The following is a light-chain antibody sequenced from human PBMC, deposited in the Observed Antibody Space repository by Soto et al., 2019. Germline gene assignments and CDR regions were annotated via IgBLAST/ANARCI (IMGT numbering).Light chain of an antibody. CDR1: HSVTTH. CDR2: DAS. J-gene: IGKJ5*01. V-gene: IGKV3-11*01. CDR3: QQRSDSIT. Sequence: EIVLTQSPATRFLSPRERATLSYWASHSVTTHLAWFQTRPRQTPRLLIYDASTRAPGIPARLSGGGSGADFTLPIRSLEPEDFAVYYCQQRSDSITFGQGTRLEIK.